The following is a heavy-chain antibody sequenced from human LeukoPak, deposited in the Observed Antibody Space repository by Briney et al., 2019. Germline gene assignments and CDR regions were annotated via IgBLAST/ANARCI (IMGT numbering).Heavy chain of an antibody. CDR2: IHAGHDNT. CDR1: GYIVTNFT. J-gene: IGHJ4*02. D-gene: IGHD4-17*01. CDR3: AVGAFDY. Sequence: ASVKVSCKASGYIVTNFTIHWVRQAPGQGLEWMGWIHAGHDNTKYSQKFQGRVTITRDTSASTAYMELSSLRSEDTAVYYCAVGAFDYWGQGTLVTVSS. V-gene: IGHV1-3*01.